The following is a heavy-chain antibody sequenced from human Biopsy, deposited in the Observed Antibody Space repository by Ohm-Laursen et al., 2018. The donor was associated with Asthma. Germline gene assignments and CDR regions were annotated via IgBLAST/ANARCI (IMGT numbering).Heavy chain of an antibody. CDR2: INSVFGTT. CDR3: ARKAGSCISRACYSLDF. J-gene: IGHJ4*02. D-gene: IGHD2-15*01. CDR1: GGTFNTYV. Sequence: SVKVSCKSLGGTFNTYVIGWVRQASGQGLEWMGGINSVFGTTTYPQKFQDRVTITADDSTSTVYMELSSLRSEDTAVYYCARKAGSCISRACYSLDFWGQGTLVTVSS. V-gene: IGHV1-69*13.